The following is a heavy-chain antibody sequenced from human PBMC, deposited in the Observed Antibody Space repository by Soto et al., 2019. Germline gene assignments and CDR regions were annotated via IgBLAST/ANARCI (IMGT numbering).Heavy chain of an antibody. D-gene: IGHD6-6*01. V-gene: IGHV3-48*02. Sequence: EVQLVDSGGGLVQPGGSLRPSCAASGFTFSSYSMNWVRQAPGKGLEWVSYISSSSSTIYYADSVKGRFTISRDNAKNSLYLQMNSLRDEDTAVYYCARPEYSSSSYGMDVWGQGTTVTVSS. CDR2: ISSSSSTI. CDR3: ARPEYSSSSYGMDV. CDR1: GFTFSSYS. J-gene: IGHJ6*02.